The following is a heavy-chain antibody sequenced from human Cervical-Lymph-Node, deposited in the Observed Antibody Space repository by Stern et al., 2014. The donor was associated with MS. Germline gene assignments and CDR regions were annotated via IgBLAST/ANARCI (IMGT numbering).Heavy chain of an antibody. Sequence: VQLEESGGGVVQPGRSLRLSCAAAGFTFSSYGMHWGRQAPGKGLEWVAVIWYDGSNKYYAGSVKGRFTISRDNSKNTLYLQMNSLRAEDTAVYYCARDCKLRYYYYGMDVWGQGTTVTVSS. V-gene: IGHV3-33*01. D-gene: IGHD1-26*01. CDR1: GFTFSSYG. J-gene: IGHJ6*02. CDR3: ARDCKLRYYYYGMDV. CDR2: IWYDGSNK.